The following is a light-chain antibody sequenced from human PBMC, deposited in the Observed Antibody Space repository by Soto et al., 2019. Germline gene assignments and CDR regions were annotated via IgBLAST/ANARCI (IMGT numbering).Light chain of an antibody. CDR3: QQYNNWPHT. J-gene: IGKJ2*01. CDR1: QSVSIN. CDR2: GSF. Sequence: IVMTQSPATLSVSPGGRATLSCRASQSVSINLAWYQQKPGQSPRLLVYGSFTRATGIPARFSGRGSGTALTLTISSLQSEDFALYYCQQYNNWPHTFGQGTELEIK. V-gene: IGKV3-15*01.